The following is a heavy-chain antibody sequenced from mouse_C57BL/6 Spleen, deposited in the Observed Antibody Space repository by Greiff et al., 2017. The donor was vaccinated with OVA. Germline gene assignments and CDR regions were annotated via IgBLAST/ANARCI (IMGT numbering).Heavy chain of an antibody. CDR2: IYPGGGYT. J-gene: IGHJ2*01. CDR1: GYTFTNYW. D-gene: IGHD1-2*01. V-gene: IGHV1-63*01. CDR3: ARRANYYGLDY. Sequence: VKLQESGAELVRPGTSVKMSCKASGYTFTNYWIGWAKQRPGHGLEWIGDIYPGGGYTNYNEKFKGKATLTADKSSSTAYMQFSSLTSEDSAIYYCARRANYYGLDYWGQGTTLTVSS.